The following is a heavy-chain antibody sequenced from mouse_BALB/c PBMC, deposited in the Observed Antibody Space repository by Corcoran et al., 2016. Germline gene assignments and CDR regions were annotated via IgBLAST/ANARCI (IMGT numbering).Heavy chain of an antibody. J-gene: IGHJ3*01. CDR2: IDRANGNT. V-gene: IGHV14-3*02. Sequence: EVQLQQSGAELVKPGASVKLSCTASGFNIKDTYMHWVKQRPEQGLEWIGRIDRANGNTKYDPKVLGKATITADTSSNTAYLQLSSLTSGDTSVYYCARYTAPPYWGQGTLVTVSA. CDR3: ARYTAPPY. CDR1: GFNIKDTY. D-gene: IGHD1-2*01.